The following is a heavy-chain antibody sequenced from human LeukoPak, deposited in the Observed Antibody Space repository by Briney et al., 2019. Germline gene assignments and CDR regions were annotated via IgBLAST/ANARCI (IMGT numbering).Heavy chain of an antibody. D-gene: IGHD3-22*01. CDR1: GYTFTSYG. CDR2: ISAYNGNT. V-gene: IGHV1-18*01. Sequence: ASVKVSCKASGYTFTSYGISWVRQAPGQGLEWMGWISAYNGNTNYAQKLQGRVTMTTDTSTSTAYMELRSLRSDDTAVYYRARSREYYYDSSGYYYFRPDAFDIWGQGTMVTVSS. CDR3: ARSREYYYDSSGYYYFRPDAFDI. J-gene: IGHJ3*02.